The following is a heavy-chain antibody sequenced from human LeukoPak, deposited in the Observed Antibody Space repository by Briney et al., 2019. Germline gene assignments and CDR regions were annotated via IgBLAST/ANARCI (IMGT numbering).Heavy chain of an antibody. CDR1: GYTFTGYY. CDR2: INPNSGGT. D-gene: IGHD3-16*01. CDR3: AREKFGAPLGFDY. V-gene: IGHV1-2*02. J-gene: IGHJ4*02. Sequence: ASVKVSCKASGYTFTGYYMHWVRQAPGQGLEWMGWINPNSGGTNYAQKFQGRVTMTRDTSISTAYMELSRLRSDDTAVYYCAREKFGAPLGFDYWGLGTLVTVSS.